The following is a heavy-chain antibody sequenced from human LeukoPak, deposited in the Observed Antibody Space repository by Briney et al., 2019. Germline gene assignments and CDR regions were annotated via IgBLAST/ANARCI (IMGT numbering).Heavy chain of an antibody. CDR1: GYTFTSYG. J-gene: IGHJ4*02. D-gene: IGHD5-18*01. CDR3: AREPVDTPMVTSFDY. CDR2: ISAYNGNT. V-gene: IGHV1-18*01. Sequence: ASVKVSCKASGYTFTSYGISWVRQAPGQGLEWMGWISAYNGNTNYAQKLQGRVTMTTDTSTSTAYMELSRLTSDDTAVYYCAREPVDTPMVTSFDYWGQGTLVTVSS.